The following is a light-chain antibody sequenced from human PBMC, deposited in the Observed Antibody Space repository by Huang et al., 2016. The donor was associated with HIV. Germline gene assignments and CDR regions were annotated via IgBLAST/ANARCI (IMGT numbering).Light chain of an antibody. Sequence: EIVMTQSPATLSVSPGERATLSCRASQSVGSNLAWYQQRRGQAPRLLIYAASTRASGIPARFSGSGSETEFTLTVSSLQSEDFAVYYCQQHNTWPRTFGQGTRV. V-gene: IGKV3-15*01. CDR1: QSVGSN. CDR2: AAS. J-gene: IGKJ1*01. CDR3: QQHNTWPRT.